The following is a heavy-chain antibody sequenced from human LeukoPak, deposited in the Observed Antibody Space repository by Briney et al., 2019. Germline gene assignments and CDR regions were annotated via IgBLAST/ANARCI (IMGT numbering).Heavy chain of an antibody. Sequence: GGSLRLSCAASGFTFDDYGMHWVRQAPGKGLEWVAVISYDGSNKYYADSVKGRFTISRDNSKNTLYLQMNSLRAEDTAVYYCAKGTLSSAPGFDYWGQGTLVTVPS. D-gene: IGHD6-25*01. CDR2: ISYDGSNK. CDR3: AKGTLSSAPGFDY. V-gene: IGHV3-30*18. CDR1: GFTFDDYG. J-gene: IGHJ4*02.